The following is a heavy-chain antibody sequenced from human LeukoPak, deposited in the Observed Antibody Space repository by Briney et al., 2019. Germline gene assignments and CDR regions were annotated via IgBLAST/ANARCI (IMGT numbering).Heavy chain of an antibody. V-gene: IGHV3-74*01. Sequence: PGGSLRLSCAASGFSFSSYWMHWIRQAPGEGLVWVSHINGGGSTTRYADSVKGRLTISRDNAENTLYLQMNSLRAEDTAVYYCARGGGHSYDYHHYWGQGTLVTVSS. CDR3: ARGGGHSYDYHHY. J-gene: IGHJ4*02. D-gene: IGHD3-16*01. CDR2: INGGGSTT. CDR1: GFSFSSYW.